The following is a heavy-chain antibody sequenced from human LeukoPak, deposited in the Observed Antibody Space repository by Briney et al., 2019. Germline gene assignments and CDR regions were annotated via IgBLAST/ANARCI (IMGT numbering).Heavy chain of an antibody. V-gene: IGHV4-59*01. J-gene: IGHJ6*03. D-gene: IGHD6-19*01. Sequence: SETLSLTCTVSGGSISSYYWSWIRQPPGKGLEWIGYIYYSGSTNYNPSLKSRVTISVDTSKNQFSLKLSSVTAADTAVYYCAREEIAVAGTTFGVYYYYYYMDVWGKGTTVAVSS. CDR3: AREEIAVAGTTFGVYYYYYYMDV. CDR2: IYYSGST. CDR1: GGSISSYY.